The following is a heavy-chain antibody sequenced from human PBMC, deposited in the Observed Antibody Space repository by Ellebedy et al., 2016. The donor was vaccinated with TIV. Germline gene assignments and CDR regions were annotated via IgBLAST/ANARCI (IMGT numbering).Heavy chain of an antibody. CDR1: GFTFSSYW. CDR2: IKEDGREK. V-gene: IGHV3-7*01. CDR3: ARSVAGFDS. Sequence: GGSLRLXXAASGFTFSSYWMTWVRQAPGKGLEWVASIKEDGREKYYVDSVKGRFTISRDNTRNSLHLQMNSLRVEDTAMYYCARSVAGFDSWGQGTLVTVSS. D-gene: IGHD4-23*01. J-gene: IGHJ4*02.